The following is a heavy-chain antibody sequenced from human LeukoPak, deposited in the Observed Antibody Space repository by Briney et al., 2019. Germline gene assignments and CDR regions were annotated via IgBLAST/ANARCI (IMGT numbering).Heavy chain of an antibody. Sequence: PGGSLRLSCADSGFTFSSYWISWVRQPPAKGLEWVANINQDGSEKYYVDSVRGRFNISRDNAKKSLYLQMNSLRAEDTAVYYCAISSPVATVVCWGQGTLVTVCS. D-gene: IGHD4-23*01. CDR1: GFTFSSYW. J-gene: IGHJ4*02. V-gene: IGHV3-7*01. CDR2: INQDGSEK. CDR3: AISSPVATVVC.